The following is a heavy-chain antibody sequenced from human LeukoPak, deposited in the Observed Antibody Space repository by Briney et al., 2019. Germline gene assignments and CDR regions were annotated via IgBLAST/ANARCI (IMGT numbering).Heavy chain of an antibody. CDR2: IITIFGTA. CDR1: GGTFSSYA. V-gene: IGHV1-69*05. Sequence: GSSVKVSFKSSGGTFSSYAISWVRQPPGQGLEWMGGIITIFGTADNAQKFQGRVTITTDEYTSTAYMELSSLRSEDTAVYYCARESVGVHNPGFDYWGQGTLVSVSS. CDR3: ARESVGVHNPGFDY. J-gene: IGHJ4*02. D-gene: IGHD1-14*01.